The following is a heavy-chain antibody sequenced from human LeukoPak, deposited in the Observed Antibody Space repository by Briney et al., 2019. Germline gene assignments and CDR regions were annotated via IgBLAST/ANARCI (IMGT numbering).Heavy chain of an antibody. CDR3: ARLGRLLWFGEFAFDI. CDR2: INHSGST. V-gene: IGHV4-34*01. CDR1: AGSISSYY. D-gene: IGHD3-10*01. J-gene: IGHJ3*02. Sequence: SETLSLTCTVAAGSISSYYCSWIRQPPGKGLEWIGEINHSGSTNYNPSLKSRVTISVDTSKKQFSLKLSSVTAADTAVYYCARLGRLLWFGEFAFDIWGQGTMVTVSS.